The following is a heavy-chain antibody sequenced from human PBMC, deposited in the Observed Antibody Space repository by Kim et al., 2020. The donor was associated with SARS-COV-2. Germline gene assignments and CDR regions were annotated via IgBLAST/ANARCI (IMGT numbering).Heavy chain of an antibody. V-gene: IGHV3-48*03. CDR2: ISSSGSTI. Sequence: GGSLRLSCAASGFTFSSYEMNWVRQAPGKGLEWVSYISSSGSTIYYADSVKGRFTISRDNAKNSLYLQMNSLRAEDTAVYYCARDAIAAAGTKDDYWGQGTLVTVSS. CDR3: ARDAIAAAGTKDDY. D-gene: IGHD6-13*01. CDR1: GFTFSSYE. J-gene: IGHJ4*02.